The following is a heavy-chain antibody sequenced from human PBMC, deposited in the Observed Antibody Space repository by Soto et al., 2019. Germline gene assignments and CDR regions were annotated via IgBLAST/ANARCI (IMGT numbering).Heavy chain of an antibody. CDR3: ASRRYYYDSSGYYVPLHYYGMDV. CDR1: GGTFSSYA. Sequence: QVQLVQSGAEVKKPGSSVKVSCKASGGTFSSYAISWVRQAPGQGLEWMGGIIPIFGTANYAQKFQGRVTFTAVKSTSTAYMELSSLRSEDTAVYYCASRRYYYDSSGYYVPLHYYGMDVWGQGTTVTVSS. V-gene: IGHV1-69*06. D-gene: IGHD3-22*01. J-gene: IGHJ6*02. CDR2: IIPIFGTA.